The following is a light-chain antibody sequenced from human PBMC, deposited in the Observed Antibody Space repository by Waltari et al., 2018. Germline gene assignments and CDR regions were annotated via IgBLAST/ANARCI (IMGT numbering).Light chain of an antibody. J-gene: IGKJ2*01. V-gene: IGKV3-20*01. CDR2: DAS. CDR1: QSVSSNY. CDR3: QQHGTSPYT. Sequence: DIVLTQSPGTLSLSPGETATISCRASQSVSSNYLAWYQQKPGQAPSLLIYDASSRATGVPDRISGSGSGTDFTLTLSRLEPEDFAVYYCQQHGTSPYTFGQGTKLQIK.